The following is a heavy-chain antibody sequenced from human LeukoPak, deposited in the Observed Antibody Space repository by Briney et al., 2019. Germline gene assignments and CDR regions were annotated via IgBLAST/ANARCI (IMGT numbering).Heavy chain of an antibody. CDR1: VGSISSYY. J-gene: IGHJ4*02. D-gene: IGHD2-2*01. Sequence: SGTLSLTSVVPVGSISSYYRCWVCHPAREGLEWVWRLFTSVSANYNPSLKSRVTIAVDTTKNHFSLKLSSVTAADTAVYYCARDRTLDTCGDRFLDYWGQGTLVTVSS. CDR2: LFTSVSA. V-gene: IGHV4-4*07. CDR3: ARDRTLDTCGDRFLDY.